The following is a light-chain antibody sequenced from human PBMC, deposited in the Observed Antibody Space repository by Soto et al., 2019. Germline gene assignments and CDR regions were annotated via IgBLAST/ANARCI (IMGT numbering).Light chain of an antibody. V-gene: IGKV3-20*01. CDR1: QRLSSTY. Sequence: EIVLTQSPGTLSLSPGERATLSCRASQRLSSTYLAWYQQRPGQSPRLLVYGASSRATGIPDRFSGSGFGTYFALTISRLEPEDSAVYYCHQYDNAPFTFGPGTRVGIK. CDR3: HQYDNAPFT. CDR2: GAS. J-gene: IGKJ3*01.